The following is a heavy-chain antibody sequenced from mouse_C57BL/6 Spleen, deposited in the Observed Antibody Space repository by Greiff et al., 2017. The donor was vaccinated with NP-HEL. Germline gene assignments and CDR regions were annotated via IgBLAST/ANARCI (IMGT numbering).Heavy chain of an antibody. CDR2: IYPGSGST. CDR3: ARSSNSLYFDY. J-gene: IGHJ2*01. V-gene: IGHV1-55*01. D-gene: IGHD2-5*01. Sequence: VQLQQPGAELVKPGASVKMSCKASGYTFTSYWITWVKQRPGQGLEWIGDIYPGSGSTNYNEKFKSKATLTVGTSSSTAYMQLSSLTSEDSAVYYCARSSNSLYFDYWGQGTTLTVSS. CDR1: GYTFTSYW.